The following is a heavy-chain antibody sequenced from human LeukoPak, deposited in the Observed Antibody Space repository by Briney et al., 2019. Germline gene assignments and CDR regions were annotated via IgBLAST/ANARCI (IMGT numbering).Heavy chain of an antibody. CDR2: IIPIFGTA. CDR1: GGTFSSSA. J-gene: IGHJ3*02. CDR3: ARGSPPGIAAAGTSNDAFDI. Sequence: SVKVSCKASGGTFSSSAISWVRQAPGQGLEWMGGIIPIFGTANYAQKFQGRVTITTDESTSTAYMELSSLRSEDTAVYYCARGSPPGIAAAGTSNDAFDIWGQGTMVTASS. D-gene: IGHD6-13*01. V-gene: IGHV1-69*05.